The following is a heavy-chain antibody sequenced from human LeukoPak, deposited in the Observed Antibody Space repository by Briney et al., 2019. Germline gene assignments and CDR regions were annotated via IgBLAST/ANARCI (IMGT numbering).Heavy chain of an antibody. D-gene: IGHD3-9*01. J-gene: IGHJ6*02. CDR1: GYTFTGYY. CDR2: INPNSGGT. CDR3: ARTTYDWLRLDYYGMDV. V-gene: IGHV1-2*02. Sequence: ASVKVSCKASGYTFTGYYMHWVRQAPGQGLEWMGWINPNSGGTNYAQKFQGRVTMTRDTSISTAYMELSRLRSDDTAVYYCARTTYDWLRLDYYGMDVWGQGTTVTVSS.